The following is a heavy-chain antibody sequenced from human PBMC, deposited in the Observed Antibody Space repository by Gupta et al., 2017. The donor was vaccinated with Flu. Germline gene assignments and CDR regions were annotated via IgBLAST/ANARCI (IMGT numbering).Heavy chain of an antibody. CDR2: IKSKREGETI. CDR3: NTTRYCKSTSCGSIDY. V-gene: IGHV3-15*01. Sequence: NWVRQATGKGLEWVGRIKSKREGETIDDAAPVKGRVNISKDASRGTLYLRMDSRKTEDTAVYDCNTTRYCKSTSCGSIDYWGQGTLVTVSS. D-gene: IGHD2-2*01. J-gene: IGHJ4*02.